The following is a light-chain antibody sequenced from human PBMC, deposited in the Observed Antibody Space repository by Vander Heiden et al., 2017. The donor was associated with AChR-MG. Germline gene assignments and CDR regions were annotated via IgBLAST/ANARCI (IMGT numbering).Light chain of an antibody. CDR2: GAS. J-gene: IGKJ1*01. Sequence: LVFPQSPCPLSLSPSATVPLYCRASQSISSNYLAWNQHRPGQAPTLLIYGASIRATGIPARFSGSGSGTDFTLTISRLESEDFAVYYCHQYGSSPRTFGQGTRVEI. CDR3: HQYGSSPRT. V-gene: IGKV3-20*01. CDR1: QSISSNY.